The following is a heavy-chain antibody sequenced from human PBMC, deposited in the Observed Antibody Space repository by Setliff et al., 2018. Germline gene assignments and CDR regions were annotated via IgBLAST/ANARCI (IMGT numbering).Heavy chain of an antibody. D-gene: IGHD3-10*01. Sequence: SETLSLTCAVYGASFSGSYCSWIRQPPGKGMEWIGSVYYSGYTYYNPSLQSRVTISVDMSKNQFSMKLTSVTAADTAVYYCARVDFTMIQGVLGLWGQGTLVTVSS. CDR2: VYYSGYT. CDR3: ARVDFTMIQGVLGL. J-gene: IGHJ1*01. V-gene: IGHV4-34*01. CDR1: GASFSGSY.